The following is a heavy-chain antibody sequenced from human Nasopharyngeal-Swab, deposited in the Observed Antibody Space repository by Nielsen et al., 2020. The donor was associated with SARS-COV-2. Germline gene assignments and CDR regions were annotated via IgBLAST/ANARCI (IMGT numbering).Heavy chain of an antibody. D-gene: IGHD6-6*01. CDR1: GFTFSSYW. J-gene: IGHJ4*02. CDR3: ASRGYSSSSEMEYFDY. CDR2: INSDGSST. V-gene: IGHV3-74*01. Sequence: GESLKISCAASGFTFSSYWMHWVRQAPGKGLVWVSRINSDGSSTSYADSVKGRFTISRDNAKNTLYLQMNSLRAEDTAVYYCASRGYSSSSEMEYFDYWGQGTLVTVSS.